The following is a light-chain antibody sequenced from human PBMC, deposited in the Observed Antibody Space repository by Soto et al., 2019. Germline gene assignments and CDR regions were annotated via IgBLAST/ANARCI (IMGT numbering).Light chain of an antibody. CDR3: CSHAGSSDV. V-gene: IGLV2-11*01. Sequence: LTQPRSVSGSPGQSVTISCTGTSSDVGGYNHVSWYQQHPGTAPKLMIYDVSKRPSGVPDRFSGSKSGNTASLTISGLQAEDEADYYCCSHAGSSDVFGTGTKVTVL. CDR1: SSDVGGYNH. J-gene: IGLJ1*01. CDR2: DVS.